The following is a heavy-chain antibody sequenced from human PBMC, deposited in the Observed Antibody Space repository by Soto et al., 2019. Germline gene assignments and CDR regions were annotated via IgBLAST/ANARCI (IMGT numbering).Heavy chain of an antibody. J-gene: IGHJ5*02. V-gene: IGHV4-34*01. Sequence: PSETLSLTCAVYGASLSDNYCNWLRQPPGKGLEWIGEINHSGNTNYNPSLRSRVTISIDTSKNQLSLNLRPVSAADTAVYYCARGRGEFDASGQGTAVTVA. CDR1: GASLSDNY. D-gene: IGHD2-21*01. CDR3: ARGRGEFDA. CDR2: INHSGNT.